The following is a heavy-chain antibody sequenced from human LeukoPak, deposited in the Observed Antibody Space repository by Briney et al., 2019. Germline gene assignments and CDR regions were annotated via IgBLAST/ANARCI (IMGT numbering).Heavy chain of an antibody. D-gene: IGHD2-2*01. J-gene: IGHJ4*02. CDR2: ITSSSSYI. Sequence: GGSLRLSCAASGFTFSSYSMNWVRQAPGKGLEWVSSITSSSSYIYYADSVKGRFTISRDNAKNSLYLQMNSLRAEDTAVYYCARGVVPAAQYYFDYWGQGTLVTVSS. CDR3: ARGVVPAAQYYFDY. V-gene: IGHV3-21*01. CDR1: GFTFSSYS.